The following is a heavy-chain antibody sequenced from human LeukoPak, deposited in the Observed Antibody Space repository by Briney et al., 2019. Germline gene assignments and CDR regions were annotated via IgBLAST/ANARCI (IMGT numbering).Heavy chain of an antibody. Sequence: GGSLRLSCAISGFTFSYTWMTWVRQAPGKGLEWVGRIKSKTDGGTTDYAAPVKGRFTISRDDSKNTLYLQMNSLKTEDTAVYYCPTGCSSVWYCGAFALWGRGTMVTVSS. CDR2: IKSKTDGGTT. CDR1: GFTFSYTW. V-gene: IGHV3-15*01. D-gene: IGHD6-19*01. CDR3: PTGCSSVWYCGAFAL. J-gene: IGHJ3*01.